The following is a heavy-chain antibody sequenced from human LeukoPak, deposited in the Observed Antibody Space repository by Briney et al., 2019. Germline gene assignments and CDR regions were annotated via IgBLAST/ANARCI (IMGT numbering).Heavy chain of an antibody. CDR1: GFTFSSYS. V-gene: IGHV3-21*01. J-gene: IGHJ3*02. D-gene: IGHD3-9*01. CDR2: ISSSSSHI. Sequence: PGGSLRLSCAASGFTFSSYSMNWVRQAPGKGLEWVSSISSSSSHIYYADSVKGRFTISRDNAKNSLYLQMNSLRAEDTAVYYCARERTYYDILTGYYSRGGAFDIWGQGTMVTVSS. CDR3: ARERTYYDILTGYYSRGGAFDI.